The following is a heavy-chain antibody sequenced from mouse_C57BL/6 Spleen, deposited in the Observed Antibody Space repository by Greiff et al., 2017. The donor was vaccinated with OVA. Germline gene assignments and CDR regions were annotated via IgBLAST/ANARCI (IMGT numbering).Heavy chain of an antibody. CDR3: ARRYYGSRTWFAY. J-gene: IGHJ3*01. D-gene: IGHD1-1*01. CDR2: INPNNGGT. CDR1: GYTFTDYN. Sequence: EVQLQQSGPELVKPGASVKMSCKASGYTFTDYNMHWVKQSHGKSLEWIGYINPNNGGTSYNQKFKGKATLTVNKSSSTAYMEFRSLTSEDSAVYYCARRYYGSRTWFAYWGQGTLVTVSA. V-gene: IGHV1-22*01.